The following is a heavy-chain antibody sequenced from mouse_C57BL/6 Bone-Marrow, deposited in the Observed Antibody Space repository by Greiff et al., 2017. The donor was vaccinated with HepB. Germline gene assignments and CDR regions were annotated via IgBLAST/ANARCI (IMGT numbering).Heavy chain of an antibody. Sequence: EVNVVESGGGLVQPGGSLKLSCAASGFTFSDYYMYWVRQTPEKRLEWVAYISNGGGSTYYPDTVKGRFTISRDNAKNTLYLQMSRLKSEDTAMYYCARLGYSNSFAYWGQGTLVTVSA. D-gene: IGHD2-5*01. CDR2: ISNGGGST. V-gene: IGHV5-12*01. J-gene: IGHJ3*01. CDR1: GFTFSDYY. CDR3: ARLGYSNSFAY.